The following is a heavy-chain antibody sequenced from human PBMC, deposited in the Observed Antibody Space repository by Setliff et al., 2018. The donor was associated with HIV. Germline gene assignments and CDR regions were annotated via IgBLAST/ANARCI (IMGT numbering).Heavy chain of an antibody. V-gene: IGHV4-34*01. J-gene: IGHJ4*02. Sequence: SETLSLTCAVYGGSFSGYYWSWIRQPPGKGLEWIGEINHSGSTNYNPSLKSRVTISVDTSKNQFSLKLSSVTAADTAVYYCARVYSSSSGFDYWGQGTLVTVSS. CDR1: GGSFSGYY. CDR3: ARVYSSSSGFDY. CDR2: INHSGST. D-gene: IGHD6-6*01.